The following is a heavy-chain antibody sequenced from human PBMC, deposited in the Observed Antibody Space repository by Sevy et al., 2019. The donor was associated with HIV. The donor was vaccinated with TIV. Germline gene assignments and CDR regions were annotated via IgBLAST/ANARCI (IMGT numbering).Heavy chain of an antibody. V-gene: IGHV3-7*01. CDR3: ARLCTGFIYYYYYGMDV. J-gene: IGHJ6*02. CDR2: IKQDGSEK. CDR1: GFTFSSYA. Sequence: GGSLRLSCAASGFTFSSYAMSWVRQAPGKGLEWVANIKQDGSEKYYVDFLKGRFTISRDNAKNSLYLQMNSLRAEDTTVYYCARLCTGFIYYYYYGMDVWGQGTTVTVSS. D-gene: IGHD2-2*01.